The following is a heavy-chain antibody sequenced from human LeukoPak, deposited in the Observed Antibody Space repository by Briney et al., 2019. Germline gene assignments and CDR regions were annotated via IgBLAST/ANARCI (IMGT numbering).Heavy chain of an antibody. CDR1: GFTFRNYA. J-gene: IGHJ4*02. Sequence: GGSLRLSCAVSGFTFRNYAMSWVRQAPGKGLEWVSTISGSGVTTYYADSMKGRFTISRDNSKNTLYLQMNSLRAEDTAVYYCTKDPVNRPYYFDYWGQGTLVTVSS. D-gene: IGHD1-14*01. CDR3: TKDPVNRPYYFDY. CDR2: ISGSGVTT. V-gene: IGHV3-23*01.